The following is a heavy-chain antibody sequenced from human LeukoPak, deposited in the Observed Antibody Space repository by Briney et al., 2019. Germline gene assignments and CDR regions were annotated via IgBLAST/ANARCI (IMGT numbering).Heavy chain of an antibody. CDR3: AKPPAYCSSTSCLIMNY. CDR2: IDPSDSYT. CDR1: GYSFTSYW. J-gene: IGHJ4*02. D-gene: IGHD2-2*01. V-gene: IGHV5-10-1*01. Sequence: GASLQISCKGSGYSFTSYWISWVRQMPGKGLEWMGRIDPSDSYTNYSPSFQGHVTTSADKSISTAYLQWSSLKASDTAMYYCAKPPAYCSSTSCLIMNYWGQGTLVTVSS.